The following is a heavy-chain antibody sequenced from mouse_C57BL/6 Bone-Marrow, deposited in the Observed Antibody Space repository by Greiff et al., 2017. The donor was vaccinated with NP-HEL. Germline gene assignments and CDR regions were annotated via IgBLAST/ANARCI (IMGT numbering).Heavy chain of an antibody. D-gene: IGHD1-1*01. Sequence: QVQLQQSGAELVRPGASVTLSCTASGYTFTDYEMHWVKQTPVHGLEWIGAIDPEAGGTSYNQKFKGKAILTADKSSNTAYIELRSLTSEDCAFYYCTRYHYYGSSPWYFDVWGTGTTVTVSS. V-gene: IGHV1-15*01. J-gene: IGHJ1*03. CDR3: TRYHYYGSSPWYFDV. CDR2: IDPEAGGT. CDR1: GYTFTDYE.